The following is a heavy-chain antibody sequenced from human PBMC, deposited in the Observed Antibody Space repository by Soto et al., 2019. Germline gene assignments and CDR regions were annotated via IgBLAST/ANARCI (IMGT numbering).Heavy chain of an antibody. CDR2: ISSSSSYI. J-gene: IGHJ6*02. CDR3: ARVQTYYDFWSGYYTAYYYYGMDV. CDR1: GFTFSSYS. V-gene: IGHV3-21*01. D-gene: IGHD3-3*01. Sequence: EVQLVESGGGLVKPGGSLRLSCAASGFTFSSYSMNWVRQAPGKGLEWVSSISSSSSYIYYADSVKGRFTISRDNANNSLYLQMNSLRAEDPAVYYCARVQTYYDFWSGYYTAYYYYGMDVWGQGTTVTVSS.